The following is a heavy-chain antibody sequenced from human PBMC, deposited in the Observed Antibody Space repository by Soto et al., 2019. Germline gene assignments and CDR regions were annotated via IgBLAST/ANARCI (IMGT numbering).Heavy chain of an antibody. CDR3: ARASGSYEYYFDY. CDR2: IWYDGSNK. D-gene: IGHD1-26*01. V-gene: IGHV3-33*01. CDR1: GFTFSSYG. Sequence: PGGSLRLSCAASGFTFSSYGMHWVRQAPGKGLEWVAVIWYDGSNKYYADSVKGRFTISRDNSKNTLYLQMNSLRAEDTAVYYCARASGSYEYYFDYWGQGTVVTVSS. J-gene: IGHJ4*02.